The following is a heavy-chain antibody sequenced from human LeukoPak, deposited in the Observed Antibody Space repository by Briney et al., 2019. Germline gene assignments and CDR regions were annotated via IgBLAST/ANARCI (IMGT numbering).Heavy chain of an antibody. CDR1: GFTFSSYA. CDR2: ISGSGGST. CDR3: ANADYYVSGTVRH. V-gene: IGHV3-23*01. J-gene: IGHJ1*01. Sequence: PGRSLRLSCAASGFTFSSYAMSWVRQPPGNGLEWVSSISGSGGSTYYADSVEGRFTISRHNSKNTLYLQMNSLRAEDTTVYYCANADYYVSGTVRHWGQGNLVTVSS. D-gene: IGHD3-10*01.